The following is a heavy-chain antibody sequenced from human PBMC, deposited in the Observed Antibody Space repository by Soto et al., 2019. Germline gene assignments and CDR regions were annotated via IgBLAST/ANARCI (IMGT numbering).Heavy chain of an antibody. CDR1: GFTFSDYY. CDR3: AREISGSYFGYYYYGMDV. D-gene: IGHD1-26*01. V-gene: IGHV3-11*06. J-gene: IGHJ6*02. Sequence: GGSLRLSCAASGFTFSDYYMSWIRQAPGKGLEWVSYISSSSSYTNYADSVKGRFTISRDNAKNSLYLQMNSLRAEDTAVYYCAREISGSYFGYYYYGMDVWGQGTTVTVSS. CDR2: ISSSSSYT.